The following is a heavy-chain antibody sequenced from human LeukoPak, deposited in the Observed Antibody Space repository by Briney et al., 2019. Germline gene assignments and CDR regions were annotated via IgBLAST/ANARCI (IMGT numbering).Heavy chain of an antibody. Sequence: PGGSLRLSCAASGFAFNYAWVSWVRQAPGKGLEWVSVIYGGGSTYYADSVKGRFTISRDNSKNTLYLQMNSLRAEDTAVYYCARDKGYYYGSGSSPAFDYWGQGTLVTVSS. CDR2: IYGGGST. CDR1: GFAFNYAW. V-gene: IGHV3-66*01. D-gene: IGHD3-10*01. J-gene: IGHJ4*02. CDR3: ARDKGYYYGSGSSPAFDY.